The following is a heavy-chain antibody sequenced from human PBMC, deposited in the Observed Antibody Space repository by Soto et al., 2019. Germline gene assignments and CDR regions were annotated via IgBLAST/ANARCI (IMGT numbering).Heavy chain of an antibody. CDR1: GFTFSNYA. V-gene: IGHV3-23*01. Sequence: GGSLRLSCAASGFTFSNYAMSWVRQAPGKGLEWVSSISGSAVYTYYADSAKGRFTISRDNSKNTLFLQMNSLRAEDSAVYYCAKDFIAATGTPSYYFDSWGQGILVTVSS. D-gene: IGHD6-13*01. CDR2: ISGSAVYT. CDR3: AKDFIAATGTPSYYFDS. J-gene: IGHJ4*02.